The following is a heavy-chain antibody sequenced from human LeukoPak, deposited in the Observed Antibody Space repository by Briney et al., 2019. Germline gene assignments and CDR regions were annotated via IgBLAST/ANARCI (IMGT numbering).Heavy chain of an antibody. CDR3: ARDRDILTGGMDV. J-gene: IGHJ6*02. D-gene: IGHD3-9*01. Sequence: PGRSLRLSCAASGFTFSSYGMHWVRQAPGKGLEWVAVIWYDGSNKYYADSVKGRFTISRDNSKNTLYLQMNSLRAEDTAVYYCARDRDILTGGMDVWGQGTTVTVSS. V-gene: IGHV3-33*01. CDR2: IWYDGSNK. CDR1: GFTFSSYG.